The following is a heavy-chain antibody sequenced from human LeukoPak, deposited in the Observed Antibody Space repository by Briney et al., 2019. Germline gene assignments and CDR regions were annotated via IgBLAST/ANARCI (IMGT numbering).Heavy chain of an antibody. CDR2: IYYSGST. CDR3: AGNYYDSSGPFS. D-gene: IGHD3-22*01. CDR1: GGSISSYY. V-gene: IGHV4-59*01. J-gene: IGHJ4*02. Sequence: SETLSLTCTVSGGSISSYYWSWIRQPPGKGLEWIGYIYYSGSTNDNPSLKSRGTISVDTSKNQFSLKLSSVNAAVTAVYYCAGNYYDSSGPFSWSQGTLVTVSS.